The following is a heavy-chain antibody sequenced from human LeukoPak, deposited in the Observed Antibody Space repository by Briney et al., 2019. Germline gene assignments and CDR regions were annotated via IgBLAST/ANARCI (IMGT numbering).Heavy chain of an antibody. CDR2: IRYDGSNK. J-gene: IGHJ4*02. V-gene: IGHV3-30*02. D-gene: IGHD6-13*01. CDR1: GFIFSSYG. Sequence: PGGSLRLSCAASGFIFSSYGMHWVRQAPGKGLECVSFIRYDGSNKYYADSVKGRFTISRDNSKNTLYLQMNSLRTEDTAVYYCAKIPPAAAAVPFDYWGQGTLVTVSS. CDR3: AKIPPAAAAVPFDY.